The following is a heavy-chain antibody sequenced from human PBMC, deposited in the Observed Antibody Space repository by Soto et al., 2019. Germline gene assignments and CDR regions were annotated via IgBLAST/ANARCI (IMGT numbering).Heavy chain of an antibody. V-gene: IGHV3-48*01. CDR3: ARCPLGYCSTASCPRYAFDI. D-gene: IGHD2-2*01. Sequence: GGSLRLSCAASGFTFSSYSMNWVRQAPGKGLEWVSYLSSSSSTIYYADSVKGRFTVSRDNPKNSLYLQMNSLRAEDTAVYYCARCPLGYCSTASCPRYAFDIWGQGSMVTVSS. J-gene: IGHJ3*02. CDR1: GFTFSSYS. CDR2: LSSSSSTI.